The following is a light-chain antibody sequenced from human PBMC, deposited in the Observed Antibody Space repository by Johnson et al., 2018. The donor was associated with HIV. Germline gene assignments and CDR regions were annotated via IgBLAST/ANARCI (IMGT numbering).Light chain of an antibody. CDR2: ENN. CDR1: SSNIGNKY. J-gene: IGLJ1*01. Sequence: QSVLTQPPSVSAAPGQKVTISCSGSSSNIGNKYVSWYQQLPGTAPKLLIYENNKRPSGIPDRFSGSKSGTSATLGITGLQTGDEADYYCGTWDSSLSAVVFGTGTKVTVL. V-gene: IGLV1-51*02. CDR3: GTWDSSLSAVV.